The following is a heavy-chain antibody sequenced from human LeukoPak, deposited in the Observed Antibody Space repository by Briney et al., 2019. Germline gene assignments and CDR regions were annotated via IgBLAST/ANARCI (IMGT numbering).Heavy chain of an antibody. Sequence: GGSLRLSCAASGFTFSSYSMNWVRQAPGKGLEWVSYISSSSSTIYYADSVKGRFTISRDNAKNSLYLQMNSLRAEDTAVYFCATSRSLDYWGQGTLVTVSS. J-gene: IGHJ4*02. V-gene: IGHV3-48*01. CDR2: ISSSSSTI. CDR1: GFTFSSYS. CDR3: ATSRSLDY.